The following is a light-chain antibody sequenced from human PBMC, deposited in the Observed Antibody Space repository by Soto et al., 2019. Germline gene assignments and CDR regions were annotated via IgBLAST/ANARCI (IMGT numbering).Light chain of an antibody. V-gene: IGLV2-14*01. CDR1: SSDVGGYNY. CDR3: SSYTSSTLYV. J-gene: IGLJ1*01. CDR2: DVS. Sequence: HSVLTQPASVSGSPGQSITISCTGSSSDVGGYNYVSWYQQHPGKAPKLMIYDVSNRPSGVSNRFSGSKSGNTASLTISGLQAVDEADYYCSSYTSSTLYVFGTGTMVTV.